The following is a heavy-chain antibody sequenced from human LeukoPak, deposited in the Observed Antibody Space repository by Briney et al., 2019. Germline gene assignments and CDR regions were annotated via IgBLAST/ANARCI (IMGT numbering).Heavy chain of an antibody. Sequence: PSETLSLTCTVSGASISSYYWSWIRQPPGKGLECIGYIYYSGSTNYNPSLKSRVTISVDTSKNQFSLKLSSVTAADTAVYYCAGRTAAGILDYWGQGTLVTVSS. D-gene: IGHD6-25*01. CDR3: AGRTAAGILDY. V-gene: IGHV4-59*01. CDR1: GASISSYY. J-gene: IGHJ4*02. CDR2: IYYSGST.